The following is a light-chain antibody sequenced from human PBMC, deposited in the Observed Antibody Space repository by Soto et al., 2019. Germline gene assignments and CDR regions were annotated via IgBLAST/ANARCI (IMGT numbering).Light chain of an antibody. J-gene: IGLJ1*01. CDR1: SSDVGGYNY. Sequence: QSGLTQPASVSGSPGQSITISCTGTSSDVGGYNYVSWYQQHPGKAPKLMIYDVSKRPSGVPDRFSGSKSGNTASLTISGLQAEDEADYYCCSYAGRYTYVFGTGTKVTVL. V-gene: IGLV2-11*01. CDR2: DVS. CDR3: CSYAGRYTYV.